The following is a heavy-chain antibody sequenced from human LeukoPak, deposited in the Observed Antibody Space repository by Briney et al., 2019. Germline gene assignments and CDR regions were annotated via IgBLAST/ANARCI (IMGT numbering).Heavy chain of an antibody. D-gene: IGHD4-17*01. V-gene: IGHV3-48*03. CDR3: ARVITVTSHNWFDP. CDR1: GFTFSSYE. J-gene: IGHJ5*02. CDR2: ISSSGSTI. Sequence: PGGSLRLSCAASGFTFSSYEMNWVLQAPGKGLEWVSYISSSGSTIYYADSVKGRLTISRDNAKNSLYLQMYSLRAEDTAVYYCARVITVTSHNWFDPWGQGTLVTVSS.